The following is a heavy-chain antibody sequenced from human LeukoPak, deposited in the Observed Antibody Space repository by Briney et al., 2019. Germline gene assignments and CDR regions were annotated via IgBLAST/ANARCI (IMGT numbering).Heavy chain of an antibody. CDR1: GFTFSDYY. CDR3: AAVQMERSSWYDYYYMDV. V-gene: IGHV3-11*01. D-gene: IGHD1-26*01. Sequence: GGSLRLSCAASGFTFSDYYMTWIRQPPGKGLEWVSYISSSGSAIKYADSVKGRFSISRDNAKNSLYLQMNSLRAEDTAVYYCAAVQMERSSWYDYYYMDVWGSGTTVTVSS. J-gene: IGHJ6*03. CDR2: ISSSGSAI.